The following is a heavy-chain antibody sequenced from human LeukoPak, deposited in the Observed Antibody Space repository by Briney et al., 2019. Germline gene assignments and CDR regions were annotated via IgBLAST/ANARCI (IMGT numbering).Heavy chain of an antibody. CDR2: ISYDGSNK. CDR1: GSTFSSYA. V-gene: IGHV3-30*04. J-gene: IGHJ4*02. D-gene: IGHD1-26*01. Sequence: PGGSLRLSCATSGSTFSSYAMHWVRQAPGKGLEWVAVISYDGSNKYYADSVKGRFTISRDNSKNTLYLQMNSLRAEDTAVYYCAKASIVGATTAIDYWGQGTLVTVSS. CDR3: AKASIVGATTAIDY.